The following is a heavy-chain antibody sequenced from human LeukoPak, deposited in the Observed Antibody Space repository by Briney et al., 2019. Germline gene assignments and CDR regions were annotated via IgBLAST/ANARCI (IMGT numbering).Heavy chain of an antibody. V-gene: IGHV2-5*08. CDR3: AHSLTEADGDPYFDY. Sequence: TLSLTCTVSGGSISGYYWSWIRQPPGKALEWLALIYWDDDKRYSPSLKSRLTITKDTSKNQVVLTMTNMDPVDTATYYCAHSLTEADGDPYFDYWGQGTLVTVSS. CDR2: IYWDDDK. J-gene: IGHJ4*02. CDR1: GGSISGYYWS. D-gene: IGHD4-17*01.